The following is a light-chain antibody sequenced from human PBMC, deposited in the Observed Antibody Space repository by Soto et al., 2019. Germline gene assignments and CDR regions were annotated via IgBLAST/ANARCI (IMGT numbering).Light chain of an antibody. J-gene: IGKJ1*01. V-gene: IGKV3-20*01. CDR2: GAS. CDR3: HQCDSSPWT. Sequence: EIVLTQSPGTLSLSPGERATLSCRASQSVTGSYLAWYQQKPGQAPRLLIYGASSRATGIPDRFSGSGSGTDFTLTISRLEPEDFAVFYCHQCDSSPWTFGQGTKVDIK. CDR1: QSVTGSY.